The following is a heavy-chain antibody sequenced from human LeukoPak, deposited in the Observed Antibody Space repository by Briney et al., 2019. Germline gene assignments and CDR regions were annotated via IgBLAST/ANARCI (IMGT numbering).Heavy chain of an antibody. CDR2: IDYSRST. V-gene: IGHV4-59*11. CDR1: SGSISRHY. J-gene: IGHJ6*02. CDR3: AQSSTSAPYYYYYGLDV. D-gene: IGHD2-2*01. Sequence: SETLSLTCTVSSGSISRHYWSWIRQPPGKGLEWIGYIDYSRSTTSNPSLKSRVTISVDTSKNQFSLRLSSVSAADTAIYSFAQSSTSAPYYYYYGLDVWGQGTTVTVSS.